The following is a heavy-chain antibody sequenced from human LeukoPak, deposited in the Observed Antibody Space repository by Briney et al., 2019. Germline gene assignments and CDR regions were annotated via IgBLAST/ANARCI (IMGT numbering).Heavy chain of an antibody. D-gene: IGHD6-13*01. CDR1: GYSFTSCW. CDR2: IYPGDSDT. Sequence: GESLKISCKGSGYSFTSCWIGWVRQMPGKGLEWMGIIYPGDSDTRYSPSFQGQVTISADKSISTAYLQWSSLKASDTAMYYCASIAPLFQNWFDPWGQGTLVTVSS. CDR3: ASIAPLFQNWFDP. J-gene: IGHJ5*02. V-gene: IGHV5-51*01.